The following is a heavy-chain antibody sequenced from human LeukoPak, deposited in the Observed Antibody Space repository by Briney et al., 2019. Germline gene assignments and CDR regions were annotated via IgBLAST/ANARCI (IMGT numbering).Heavy chain of an antibody. D-gene: IGHD3-10*01. CDR2: IDPSDSYT. V-gene: IGHV5-10-1*01. CDR3: APHRGGLEDLTFDP. CDR1: GYSFTSYW. J-gene: IGHJ5*02. Sequence: NLGESLKISCKGLGYSFTSYWISWVRQMPGKGLEWMGRIDPSDSYTNYSPSFQGHVTISADKSISTAYLQWSSLKASDTAMYYCAPHRGGLEDLTFDPWGQGTLVTVSS.